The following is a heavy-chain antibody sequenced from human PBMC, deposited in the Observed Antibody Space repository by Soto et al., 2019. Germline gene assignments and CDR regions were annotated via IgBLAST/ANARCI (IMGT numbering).Heavy chain of an antibody. D-gene: IGHD3-10*01. CDR3: ARGGGSGTYYNQYHWFDP. Sequence: QVQLVQSGAEVKKPGASVKVSCKASGYTFTNYGISWVRQAPGQGLEWMGWINTYNGNTNHAQKLQGRVTMTTDTSTSIAYMELRSLRSHDTAVYYCARGGGSGTYYNQYHWFDPWGQGTLVTVSS. CDR1: GYTFTNYG. J-gene: IGHJ5*02. CDR2: INTYNGNT. V-gene: IGHV1-18*01.